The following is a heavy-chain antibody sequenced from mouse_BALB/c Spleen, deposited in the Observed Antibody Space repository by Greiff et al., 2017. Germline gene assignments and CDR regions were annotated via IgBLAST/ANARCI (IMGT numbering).Heavy chain of an antibody. CDR2: IWSGGST. V-gene: IGHV2-4-1*01. J-gene: IGHJ4*01. CDR3: AINYGNSYAMDY. D-gene: IGHD2-1*01. Sequence: QVHVKQSGPGLVQPSQSLSITCTVSGFSLTSYGVHWVRQSPGKGLEWLGVIWSGGSTDYNAAFISRLSISKDNSKSQVFFKMNSLQADDTAIYYCAINYGNSYAMDYWGQGTSVTVSS. CDR1: GFSLTSYG.